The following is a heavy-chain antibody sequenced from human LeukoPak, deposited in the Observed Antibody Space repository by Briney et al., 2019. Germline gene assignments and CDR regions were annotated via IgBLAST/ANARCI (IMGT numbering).Heavy chain of an antibody. Sequence: GASVKVSCKASGYTFTSYGISWVRQAPGQGLEWMGWISAYNGDTKYAQKVQGRVSMTTDTSTNTAYMEVRSLRADDTAVYYCARLGRYHLFSYMDVWGKGTTVTVSS. CDR2: ISAYNGDT. CDR1: GYTFTSYG. J-gene: IGHJ6*03. D-gene: IGHD1-26*01. CDR3: ARLGRYHLFSYMDV. V-gene: IGHV1-18*01.